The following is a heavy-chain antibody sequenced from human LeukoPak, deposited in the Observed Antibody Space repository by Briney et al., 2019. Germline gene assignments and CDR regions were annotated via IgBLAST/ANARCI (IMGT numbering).Heavy chain of an antibody. CDR2: INAGNGGT. V-gene: IGHV1-3*01. J-gene: IGHJ4*02. CDR3: ARKVGAIDLDY. D-gene: IGHD1-26*01. CDR1: GYTFTNYA. Sequence: ASVSVSCKASGYTFTNYAIHWVRQAPGQRLEWMGWINAGNGGTKYSQKFQGRVTITSDTSASTAYMELSSLRSEDTAVYYCARKVGAIDLDYWGQGTLVTVSS.